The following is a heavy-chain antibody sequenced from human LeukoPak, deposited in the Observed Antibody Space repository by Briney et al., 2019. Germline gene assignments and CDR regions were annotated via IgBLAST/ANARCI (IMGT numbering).Heavy chain of an antibody. Sequence: EWMGWMNPNSGNTGYAQKFQGRVTMTRNTSISTAYMELSSLRSEDTAVYYCAREGDYTGDIWGQGTMVTVSS. J-gene: IGHJ3*02. CDR2: MNPNSGNT. CDR3: AREGDYTGDI. V-gene: IGHV1-8*01. D-gene: IGHD4-11*01.